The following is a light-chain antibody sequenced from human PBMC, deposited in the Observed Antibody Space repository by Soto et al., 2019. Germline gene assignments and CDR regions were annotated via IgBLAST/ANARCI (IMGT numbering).Light chain of an antibody. V-gene: IGKV1-39*01. Sequence: DIQMTQSPSSLSASVGDRVTITCRASQSMSKYLNWYQQRQGKAPNLLIYAASSLQTGVPARFSGSGSGKDFTLTISSLQPEDFAIYYCQQTYNTPYTFGQGTKVEIK. CDR3: QQTYNTPYT. J-gene: IGKJ2*01. CDR1: QSMSKY. CDR2: AAS.